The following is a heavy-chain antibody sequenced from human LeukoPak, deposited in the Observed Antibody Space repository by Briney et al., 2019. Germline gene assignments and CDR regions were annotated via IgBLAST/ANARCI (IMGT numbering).Heavy chain of an antibody. Sequence: PSETLSLTCAVYGGSFSGYYWSWIRQPPGKGLGWIASVYHSGSTYYNPSLKSRVTISVDTSKNQFSLKLSSVTAADTAVYYCARHRYYYDTSGYSVDSWGQGTLVAVSS. CDR1: GGSFSGYY. V-gene: IGHV4-34*01. CDR3: ARHRYYYDTSGYSVDS. D-gene: IGHD3-22*01. J-gene: IGHJ4*02. CDR2: VYHSGST.